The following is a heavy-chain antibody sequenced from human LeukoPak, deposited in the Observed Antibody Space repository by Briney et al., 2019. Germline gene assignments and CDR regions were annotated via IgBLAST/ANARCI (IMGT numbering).Heavy chain of an antibody. CDR2: ISSSSSYI. CDR3: ARDQCSSTSCYCAY. D-gene: IGHD2-2*01. Sequence: PGGSLRLSCAASGFTFRRNTMNWVRQAPGKGLEWVSSISSSSSYIYYADSVRGRFTISRDNAKNSLYLQMNSLSAEDTAVYYCARDQCSSTSCYCAYWGQGTLVTVSS. CDR1: GFTFRRNT. V-gene: IGHV3-21*01. J-gene: IGHJ4*02.